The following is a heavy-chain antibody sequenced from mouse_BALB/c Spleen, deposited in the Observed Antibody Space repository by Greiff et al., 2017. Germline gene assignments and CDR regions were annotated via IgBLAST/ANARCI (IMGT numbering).Heavy chain of an antibody. CDR2: ILPGSGST. J-gene: IGHJ4*01. D-gene: IGHD2-14*01. CDR3: ARGGRYGAMDY. CDR1: GYTFSSYW. Sequence: VQLQQSGAELMKPGASVKISCKATGYTFSSYWIEWVKQRPGHGLEWIGEILPGSGSTNYNEKFKGKATFTADTSSNTAYMQLSSLTSEDSAVYYCARGGRYGAMDYWGQGTSVTVSS. V-gene: IGHV1-9*01.